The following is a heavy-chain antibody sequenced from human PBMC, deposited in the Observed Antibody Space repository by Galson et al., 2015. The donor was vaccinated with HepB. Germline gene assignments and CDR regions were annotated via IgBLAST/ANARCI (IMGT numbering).Heavy chain of an antibody. CDR1: GYTFTGYF. V-gene: IGHV1-2*02. Sequence: SVKVSCKASGYTFTGYFMHWVRQAPGQGLEWMGWVNPNTGGTYYAQRFQGRVTLTRDTSISTAYIELSSLGSDDTAIYYCTRSLSTLAVKFDYWGQGTLVTVSS. CDR3: TRSLSTLAVKFDY. CDR2: VNPNTGGT. D-gene: IGHD2/OR15-2a*01. J-gene: IGHJ4*02.